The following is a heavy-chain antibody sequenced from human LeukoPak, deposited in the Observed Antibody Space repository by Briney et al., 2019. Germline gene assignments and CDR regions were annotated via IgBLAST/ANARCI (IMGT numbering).Heavy chain of an antibody. CDR3: ASPMAWAHNRRDSDY. CDR1: GGSFSGYY. J-gene: IGHJ4*02. V-gene: IGHV4-34*01. CDR2: IYYSGSA. D-gene: IGHD5-24*01. Sequence: PSETLSLTCGVYGGSFSGYYWTWIRQPPGKGLEWIGSIYYSGSAYYNPSLKSRVSISVDTSKNQFSLKLRSVTAADTAVYYCASPMAWAHNRRDSDYWGLGTLVTVSS.